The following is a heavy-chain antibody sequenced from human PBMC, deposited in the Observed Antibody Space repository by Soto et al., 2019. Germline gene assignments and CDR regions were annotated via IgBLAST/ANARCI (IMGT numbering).Heavy chain of an antibody. CDR2: ICNTGNT. D-gene: IGHD3-10*01. V-gene: IGHV3-66*01. Sequence: QVVESGGGLVQPGGSLRLSCATSGFSGSATHMNWVRQAPGKGLEWVSVICNTGNTYYADSVKGRFTISRDSAKDTVFLEMNSLRVEDTAVYYCARGDDRRKVGHWGQGSLVTVSS. CDR3: ARGDDRRKVGH. J-gene: IGHJ4*02. CDR1: GFSGSATH.